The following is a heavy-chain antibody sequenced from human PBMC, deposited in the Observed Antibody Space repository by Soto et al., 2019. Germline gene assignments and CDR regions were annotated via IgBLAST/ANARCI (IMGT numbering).Heavy chain of an antibody. CDR3: AKDPNIVVVPAARPYYYYYMDV. CDR2: ISGSGGST. D-gene: IGHD2-2*01. CDR1: GFTFSSYA. J-gene: IGHJ6*03. Sequence: GGVLRLSCAASGFTFSSYAMSWVRQAPGKGLGWVSAISGSGGSTYYADSVKGRFTISRDNSKNTLYLQMNSLRAEDTAVYYCAKDPNIVVVPAARPYYYYYMDVWGKGTTVTVSS. V-gene: IGHV3-23*01.